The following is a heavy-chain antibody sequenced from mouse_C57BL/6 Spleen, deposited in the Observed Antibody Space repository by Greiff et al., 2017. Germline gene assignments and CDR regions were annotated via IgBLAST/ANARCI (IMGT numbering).Heavy chain of an antibody. CDR1: GYTFTDYE. CDR3: TRNYGSSYWYFDV. D-gene: IGHD1-1*01. CDR2: IDPETGGP. Sequence: QVQLQQSGAELVRPGASVTLSCKASGYTFTDYEMPWVKQTPVHGLDWIGAIDPETGGPASNPKFKGKAILTADKSSSTAYMELRSLTSEDSAVYYCTRNYGSSYWYFDVWGTGTTVTVSS. J-gene: IGHJ1*03. V-gene: IGHV1-15*01.